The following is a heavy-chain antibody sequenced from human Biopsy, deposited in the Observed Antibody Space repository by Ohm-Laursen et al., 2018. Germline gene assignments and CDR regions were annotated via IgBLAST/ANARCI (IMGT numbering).Heavy chain of an antibody. CDR3: AKGQDLRGGAEYFQH. V-gene: IGHV1-2*02. D-gene: IGHD2-15*01. CDR2: INPHSGTT. Sequence: SVKVSCKASGYTFTGQYLHWVRQVPGQGLEWMGWINPHSGTTKSAQDFQGRVTMTRDTSITTAYMELRRLRSDDTAVYYCAKGQDLRGGAEYFQHWGQGALVTVSS. CDR1: GYTFTGQY. J-gene: IGHJ1*01.